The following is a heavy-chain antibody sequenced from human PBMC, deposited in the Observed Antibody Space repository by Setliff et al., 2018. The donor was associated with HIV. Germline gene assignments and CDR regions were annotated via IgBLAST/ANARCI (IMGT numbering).Heavy chain of an antibody. CDR2: IIPIFGTA. V-gene: IGHV1-69*06. D-gene: IGHD6-6*01. CDR1: GYTFTSYG. CDR3: ARRAAGGSSPNDYMDV. Sequence: SVKVSCKASGYTFTSYGISWVRQAPGQGLEWMGRIIPIFGTANYAQKFQGRVTITADKSTSTAYMELSSLRSEDTAVYYCARRAAGGSSPNDYMDVWGKGTTVTVSS. J-gene: IGHJ6*03.